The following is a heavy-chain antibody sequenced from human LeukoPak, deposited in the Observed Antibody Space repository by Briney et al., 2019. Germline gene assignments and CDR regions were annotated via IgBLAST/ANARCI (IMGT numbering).Heavy chain of an antibody. CDR3: ARVGYSFSINDWSRTGLGACHTKYYYYMDV. D-gene: IGHD5-18*01. Sequence: SETLSLTCTVSGGSISSYYWTWIRQPAGKGLEWIGRIYTTGSTNYNPSLNSRVTMSVDTSKNQFSLKVSSVTAADTAVYYCARVGYSFSINDWSRTGLGACHTKYYYYMDVRAKGTTVIVSS. J-gene: IGHJ6*03. CDR2: IYTTGST. CDR1: GGSISSYY. V-gene: IGHV4-4*07.